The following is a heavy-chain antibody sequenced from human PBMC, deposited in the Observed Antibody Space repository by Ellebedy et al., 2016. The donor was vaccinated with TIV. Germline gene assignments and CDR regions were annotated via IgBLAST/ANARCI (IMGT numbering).Heavy chain of an antibody. V-gene: IGHV4-39*01. CDR1: GGSISSSSYY. CDR3: ASLRNRAFDY. J-gene: IGHJ4*02. CDR2: IHYSGSA. Sequence: SETLSLTCTVSGGSISSSSYYWGWIRQPPGKGLEWIANIHYSGSAYYNPSLKSRVTISVDTSKNQFSLKVSSVTAADTAVYYCASLRNRAFDYWGQGTLVIVSS. D-gene: IGHD1-14*01.